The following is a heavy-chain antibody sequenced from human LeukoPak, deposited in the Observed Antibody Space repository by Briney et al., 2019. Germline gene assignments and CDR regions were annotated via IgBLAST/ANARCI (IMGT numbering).Heavy chain of an antibody. CDR2: INHSGST. Sequence: SETLSLTCAAYGVSFSGYYWSWIRQPPGKGLEWIGEINHSGSTNYNPSLKSRVTISVGTTKHQFSLKLSSVTAADTAVYYCARDRYDYVWGSYRLSLDYWGQGTLVTVSS. CDR1: GVSFSGYY. V-gene: IGHV4-34*01. D-gene: IGHD3-16*02. J-gene: IGHJ4*02. CDR3: ARDRYDYVWGSYRLSLDY.